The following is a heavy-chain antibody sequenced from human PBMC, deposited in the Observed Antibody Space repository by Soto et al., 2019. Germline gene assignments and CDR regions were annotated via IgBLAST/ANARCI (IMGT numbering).Heavy chain of an antibody. CDR3: TTDRGVGTRQLFDS. CDR2: IKSKNDGGTT. V-gene: IGHV3-15*01. J-gene: IGHJ4*02. D-gene: IGHD1-26*01. CDR1: GFTVSSAW. Sequence: EVQLVESGGDLVKPGGSLRLSCAASGFTVSSAWMGWVRQAPGKGLEWVGRIKSKNDGGTTDYAAPVKGRFTISRDGSKNTLYVQMNSLKTEDTAVNYCTTDRGVGTRQLFDSWGQGTLVTVSS.